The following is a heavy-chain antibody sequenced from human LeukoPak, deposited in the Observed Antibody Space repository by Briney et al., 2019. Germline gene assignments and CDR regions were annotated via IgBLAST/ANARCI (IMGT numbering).Heavy chain of an antibody. Sequence: SGPTLVNPTQTLTRTCTFSGFSLSTSGLGVGWIRQPPGKTLEWLTLNYWHDDKRYSPSLKSGLTITKDTSKNQVVITMTNMAPVDTATYYCAHSRSHRSDGYNFWSDYWGQGTLVTVSS. CDR3: AHSRSHRSDGYNFWSDY. V-gene: IGHV2-5*01. J-gene: IGHJ4*02. CDR2: NYWHDDK. D-gene: IGHD5-24*01. CDR1: GFSLSTSGLG.